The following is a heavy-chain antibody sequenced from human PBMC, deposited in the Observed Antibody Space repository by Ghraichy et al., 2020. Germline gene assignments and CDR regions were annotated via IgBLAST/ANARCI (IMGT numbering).Heavy chain of an antibody. CDR1: GFTFSSYA. CDR2: ISGSGGST. Sequence: GGSLRLSCAASGFTFSSYAMSWVRQAPGKGLEWVSAISGSGGSTYYADSVKGRFTISRDNSKNTLYLQMNSLRAEDTAVYYCAKDGGIVVVVAYDGGHDAFDIWGQGTMVTVSS. D-gene: IGHD2-15*01. CDR3: AKDGGIVVVVAYDGGHDAFDI. V-gene: IGHV3-23*01. J-gene: IGHJ3*02.